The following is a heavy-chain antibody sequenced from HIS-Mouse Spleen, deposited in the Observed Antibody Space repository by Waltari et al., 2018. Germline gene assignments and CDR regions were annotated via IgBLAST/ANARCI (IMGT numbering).Heavy chain of an antibody. V-gene: IGHV3-30*18. J-gene: IGHJ3*02. D-gene: IGHD3-16*01. Sequence: QVQLVESGGGVVQPGRSLRLSCAASGFTFRSYGMPWVRQAPGKGLEWVAFISYDGSNKYYADSVKGRFTISRDNSKNTLYLQMNSLRAEDTAVYYCAKDLGDAFDIWGQGTMVTVSS. CDR2: ISYDGSNK. CDR3: AKDLGDAFDI. CDR1: GFTFRSYG.